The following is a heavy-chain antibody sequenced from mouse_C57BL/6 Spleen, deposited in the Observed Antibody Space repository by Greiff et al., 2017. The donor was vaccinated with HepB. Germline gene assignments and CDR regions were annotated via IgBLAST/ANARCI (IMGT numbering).Heavy chain of an antibody. CDR1: GFTFNTYA. D-gene: IGHD2-4*01. V-gene: IGHV10-3*01. J-gene: IGHJ4*01. CDR2: IRSKSSNYAT. Sequence: EVKLVESGGGLVQPKGSLKLSCAASGFTFNTYAMHWVRQAPGKGLEWVARIRSKSSNYATYYADSVKDRFTISRDDSQSMLYLQMNNLKTEDTAMYYCVRDQEMLSYDYDGYAMDYWGQGTSVTVSS. CDR3: VRDQEMLSYDYDGYAMDY.